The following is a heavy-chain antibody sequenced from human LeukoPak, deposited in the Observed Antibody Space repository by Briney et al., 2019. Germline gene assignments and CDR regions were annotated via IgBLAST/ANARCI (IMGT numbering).Heavy chain of an antibody. Sequence: SETLSLTCTVSGGSISSGGYYWSWICQHPGKGLEWIGNIYYSGSTYYNPSLKSRVTISVDTSKTQFSLKLSSVTAADTAVYYCARAGGGSYYTYYYYYMDVWGKGTTVTVSS. J-gene: IGHJ6*03. V-gene: IGHV4-31*03. CDR2: IYYSGST. D-gene: IGHD1-26*01. CDR1: GGSISSGGYY. CDR3: ARAGGGSYYTYYYYYMDV.